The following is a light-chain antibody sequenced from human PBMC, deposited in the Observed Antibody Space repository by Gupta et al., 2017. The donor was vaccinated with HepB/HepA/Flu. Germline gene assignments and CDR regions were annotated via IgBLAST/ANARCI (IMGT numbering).Light chain of an antibody. J-gene: IGLJ3*02. V-gene: IGLV5-45*02. Sequence: QPVLTQPSSLSASLGASASLTCTFRSGINVGTYRIYWYQKKPGRPPQDLLRYKSDSDKQKGSGVPSRFSGSKDASANAGIFIVAVHQSEEEADYCCIIRHSSAWVFGGGTKLTVL. CDR2: YKSDSDK. CDR1: SGINVGTYR. CDR3: IIRHSSAWV.